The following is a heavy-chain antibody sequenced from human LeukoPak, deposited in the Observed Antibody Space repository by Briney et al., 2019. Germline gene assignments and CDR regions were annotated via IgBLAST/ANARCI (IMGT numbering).Heavy chain of an antibody. CDR3: ARLEGCSGGSCYKPSFDY. V-gene: IGHV4-30-2*01. Sequence: PSETLPLTCAVSGGSISNGGYSWSWIRQPPGKGLGWIGYIYHSGSTYYNPSLKSRVTISVDRSKNQFSLKLSSVTAADTAVYYCARLEGCSGGSCYKPSFDYWGQGTLVTVSS. J-gene: IGHJ4*02. CDR1: GGSISNGGYS. CDR2: IYHSGST. D-gene: IGHD2-15*01.